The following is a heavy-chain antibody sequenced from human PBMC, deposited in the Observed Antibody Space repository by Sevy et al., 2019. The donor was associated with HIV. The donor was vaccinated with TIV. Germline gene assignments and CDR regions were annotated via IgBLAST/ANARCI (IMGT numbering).Heavy chain of an antibody. D-gene: IGHD3-10*01. CDR3: AKSPTGDYSYGMDV. V-gene: IGHV3-23*01. CDR1: RFTFVTYA. J-gene: IGHJ6*02. Sequence: GGSLRLSCAASRFTFVTYAMNWVRQAPGKGLEWVSAISGSDDTYYADSVKGRFTISRDNSKNTLYLQINSLRAEDTAVYYCAKSPTGDYSYGMDVWGQGTTVTVSS. CDR2: ISGSDDT.